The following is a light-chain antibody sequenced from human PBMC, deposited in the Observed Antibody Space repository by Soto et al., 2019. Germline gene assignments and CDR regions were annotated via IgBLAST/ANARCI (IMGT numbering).Light chain of an antibody. J-gene: IGKJ1*01. Sequence: EIVLTQSPGTLSLSPGERATLSCRASQSVSSSYLAWYQQKPGQAPRLLIYGASSRATGIPDRFSGSGSGTDFTFTISRLEPEDFAVYYGQQLGSAPWTFGQGTKVDMK. V-gene: IGKV3-20*01. CDR3: QQLGSAPWT. CDR2: GAS. CDR1: QSVSSSY.